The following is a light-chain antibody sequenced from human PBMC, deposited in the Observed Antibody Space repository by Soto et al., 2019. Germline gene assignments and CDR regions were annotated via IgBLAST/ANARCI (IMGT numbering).Light chain of an antibody. CDR3: SSHTAASTIYV. CDR1: SNDIGAYNY. V-gene: IGLV2-14*01. Sequence: QSALTQPASVSGSPGQSITISCTGTSNDIGAYNYVSWYQQHPGKTPKLMIYEVSNRPSGVSSRFSGSKSGNTASLSIAGLQAEDEADYHCSSHTAASTIYVFGLGPSSPS. CDR2: EVS. J-gene: IGLJ1*01.